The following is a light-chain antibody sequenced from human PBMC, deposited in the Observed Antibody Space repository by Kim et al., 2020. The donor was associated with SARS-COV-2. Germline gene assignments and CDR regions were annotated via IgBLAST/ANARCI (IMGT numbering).Light chain of an antibody. CDR2: EVS. Sequence: LDPVSCTGTRSEVGIYNRVAWYEQPPGTAPILMIYEVSNRPSGVPDRFSGSKSGNTASLTISGLQAEDEADYYCSSYTSSSTPWVFGGGTQLTVL. J-gene: IGLJ3*02. CDR3: SSYTSSSTPWV. CDR1: RSEVGIYNR. V-gene: IGLV2-18*02.